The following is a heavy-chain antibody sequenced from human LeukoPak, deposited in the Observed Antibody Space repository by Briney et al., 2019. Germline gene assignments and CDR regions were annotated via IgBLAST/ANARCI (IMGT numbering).Heavy chain of an antibody. Sequence: SETLSLTCTVSGGSISSYYWSWIRQPPGKGPEWIGNIYYSGTTNYNPSLKSRVTISVDTSKNQFSLKLTSVTAADTAVYYCARDGGIPYYFDFWGQGTLVTVSS. CDR2: IYYSGTT. CDR1: GGSISSYY. CDR3: ARDGGIPYYFDF. V-gene: IGHV4-59*01. J-gene: IGHJ4*02. D-gene: IGHD3-16*01.